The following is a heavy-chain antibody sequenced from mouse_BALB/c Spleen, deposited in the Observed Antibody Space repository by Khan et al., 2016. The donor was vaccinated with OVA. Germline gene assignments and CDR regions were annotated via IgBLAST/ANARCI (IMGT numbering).Heavy chain of an antibody. CDR1: GYTFTSYW. Sequence: VQLQQSGTVLARPGASVKMSCKASGYTFTSYWMHWVKQRPGQGLEWIGAIYTGNTDTNYNKQFKGKAKLTAVTSTSTAYMDLSSLTNEDSAVFYCTRWGYWFAYWGQGTLVTVSA. D-gene: IGHD3-1*01. CDR3: TRWGYWFAY. J-gene: IGHJ3*01. CDR2: IYTGNTDT. V-gene: IGHV1-5*01.